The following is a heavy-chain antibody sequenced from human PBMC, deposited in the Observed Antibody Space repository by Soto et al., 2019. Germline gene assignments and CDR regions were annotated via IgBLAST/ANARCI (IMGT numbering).Heavy chain of an antibody. CDR3: ARVNRSTVTTCYFDY. J-gene: IGHJ4*02. V-gene: IGHV3-11*01. D-gene: IGHD4-17*01. CDR1: GFTFSDYY. CDR2: ISSSGSTI. Sequence: GGSLRLSCAASGFTFSDYYMSWIRQAPGKGLEWVSYISSSGSTIYYADSVKGRFTISRDNAKNSLYLQMNSLRAEDTAVYYCARVNRSTVTTCYFDYWGQGTLVTVSS.